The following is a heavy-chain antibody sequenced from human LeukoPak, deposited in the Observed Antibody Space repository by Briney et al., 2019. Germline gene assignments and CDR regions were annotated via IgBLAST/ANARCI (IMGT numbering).Heavy chain of an antibody. D-gene: IGHD4-11*01. Sequence: PSETLSLTCAVYGGSFSGYYWSWIRQPPGKGLEWIGEINHSGSTNYNPSLKSRVTISVDTSKNQFSLKLSPVTAADTAAYYCARGNSNYAYWGQGTLVTVSS. CDR1: GGSFSGYY. V-gene: IGHV4-34*01. J-gene: IGHJ4*02. CDR3: ARGNSNYAY. CDR2: INHSGST.